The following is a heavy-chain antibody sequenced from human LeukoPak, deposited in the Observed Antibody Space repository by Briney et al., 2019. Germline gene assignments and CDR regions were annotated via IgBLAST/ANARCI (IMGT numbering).Heavy chain of an antibody. V-gene: IGHV4-59*08. CDR1: GRSISSYY. Sequence: PSDTLSLTFSLSGRSISSYYWSWVRQPPGRGLEWIGYIYYSGNINYKPSLKSRVTISVDTPKNQFSLKLSSVTAADTAVYYCARLLRGSYFFDYWGQGTLVTVSS. CDR2: IYYSGNI. D-gene: IGHD1-26*01. J-gene: IGHJ4*02. CDR3: ARLLRGSYFFDY.